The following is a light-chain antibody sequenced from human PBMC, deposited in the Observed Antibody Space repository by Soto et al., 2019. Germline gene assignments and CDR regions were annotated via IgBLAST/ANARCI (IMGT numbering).Light chain of an antibody. Sequence: QSVLTQPPSVSGAPGQRVTISCTGSSSNIGAGYDVHWYQQLPGTAPKLLIYGNSNRPSGVPDRFSGSKSGTSASLAITGLQAEDEAGDSCQSYDSSLSGWVFGGGTQLTVL. CDR2: GNS. CDR1: SSNIGAGYD. CDR3: QSYDSSLSGWV. V-gene: IGLV1-40*01. J-gene: IGLJ3*02.